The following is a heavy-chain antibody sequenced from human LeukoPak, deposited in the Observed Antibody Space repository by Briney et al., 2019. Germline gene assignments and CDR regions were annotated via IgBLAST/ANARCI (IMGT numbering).Heavy chain of an antibody. Sequence: GGSLRPSCAASGFTFSSYGMHWVRQAPGKGLGWVAVISYDGSNKYYADSVKGRFTISRDNSKNTLYLQMNSLRAEDTAVYYCAKDGSSSGGNCPDIDYWGQGTLVTVSS. J-gene: IGHJ4*02. D-gene: IGHD2-15*01. CDR2: ISYDGSNK. CDR3: AKDGSSSGGNCPDIDY. CDR1: GFTFSSYG. V-gene: IGHV3-30*18.